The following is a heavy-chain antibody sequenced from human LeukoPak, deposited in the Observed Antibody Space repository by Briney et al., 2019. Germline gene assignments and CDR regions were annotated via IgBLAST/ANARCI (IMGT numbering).Heavy chain of an antibody. Sequence: EGSLRLSCEASGFTFSSYDMHWVRQATGKGLEWVSAIGTAGDTYYAGSVKGRFTISRENVKDSLYLQMNSLRAEDTAVYYCARGGRCNGGSCPGWFDPWGQGTLVTVSS. D-gene: IGHD2-15*01. CDR1: GFTFSSYD. CDR2: IGTAGDT. CDR3: ARGGRCNGGSCPGWFDP. V-gene: IGHV3-13*01. J-gene: IGHJ5*02.